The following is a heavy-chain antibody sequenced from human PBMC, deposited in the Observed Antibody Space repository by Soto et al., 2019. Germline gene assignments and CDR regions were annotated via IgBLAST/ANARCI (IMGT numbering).Heavy chain of an antibody. CDR3: ARDFGEVGATAVYDI. Sequence: VGSLRLSCAASGFSFSLYWMHWVRQAPGKGLVWVSRINGDGSDTSYGDSVKGRFTTSRDNAKNTSYLHMNSLGAEDTAVYYCARDFGEVGATAVYDIWGQGTMVTVS. V-gene: IGHV3-74*01. CDR2: INGDGSDT. D-gene: IGHD1-26*01. CDR1: GFSFSLYW. J-gene: IGHJ3*02.